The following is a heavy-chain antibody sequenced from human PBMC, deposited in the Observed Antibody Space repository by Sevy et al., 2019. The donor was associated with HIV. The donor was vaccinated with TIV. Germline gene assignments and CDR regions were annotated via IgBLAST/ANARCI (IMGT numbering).Heavy chain of an antibody. V-gene: IGHV3-21*01. D-gene: IGHD6-13*01. CDR3: ARARWGAAAGFDY. J-gene: IGHJ4*02. Sequence: GGSLRLSCAASGFTFSSYSMNWVRQAPGEGLEWVSSISSSSSYIYYADSVKGRFTISRDNAKNSLYLQMNSLRAEDTAVYYCARARWGAAAGFDYWGQGTLVTVSS. CDR2: ISSSSSYI. CDR1: GFTFSSYS.